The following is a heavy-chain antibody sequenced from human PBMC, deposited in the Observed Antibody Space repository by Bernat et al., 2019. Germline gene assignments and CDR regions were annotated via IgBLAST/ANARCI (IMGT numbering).Heavy chain of an antibody. CDR2: ISGDGGST. D-gene: IGHD4-17*01. CDR3: ATTTTVTSAEHFQH. J-gene: IGHJ1*01. V-gene: IGHV3-43*02. Sequence: EVQLVESGGGVVQPGGSLRLSCAASGFTFDDYAMHWVRQAPGKGLEWVSLISGDGGSTYYADSVKGRFTISRDNSKNSLYLQMNSLRTEDTALYHCATTTTVTSAEHFQHWGQGTLVTVSS. CDR1: GFTFDDYA.